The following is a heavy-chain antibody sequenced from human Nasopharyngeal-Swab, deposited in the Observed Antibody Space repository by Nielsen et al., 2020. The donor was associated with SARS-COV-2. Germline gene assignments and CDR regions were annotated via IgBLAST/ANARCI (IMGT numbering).Heavy chain of an antibody. D-gene: IGHD2-21*02. CDR3: ARDSSPCGGDCYYDY. CDR1: GYTFTNHF. J-gene: IGHJ4*02. CDR2: INPSGGST. Sequence: ASVKVSCKASGYTFTNHFMHWVRQAPGQGLEWMGMINPSGGSTGYAQNFQGRVTIASDTYASTAYMELSTLRSEDTAVYYCARDSSPCGGDCYYDYWGQGTVVTVSS. V-gene: IGHV1-46*01.